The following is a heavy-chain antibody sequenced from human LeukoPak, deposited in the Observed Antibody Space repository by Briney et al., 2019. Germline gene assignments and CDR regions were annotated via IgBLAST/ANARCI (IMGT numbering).Heavy chain of an antibody. CDR1: GDSVSSNSAA. Sequence: SRTLSLTCAISGDSVSSNSAAWNWIRQSPSRGLEWLGRTYYRSKWYNDYAVSVKSRITINPDTSKNQFSLQLNSVTPEDTAVYYCAGYGGGIAVAGKYYYYYMDVWGKGTTVTVSS. CDR2: TYYRSKWYN. V-gene: IGHV6-1*01. CDR3: AGYGGGIAVAGKYYYYYMDV. D-gene: IGHD6-19*01. J-gene: IGHJ6*03.